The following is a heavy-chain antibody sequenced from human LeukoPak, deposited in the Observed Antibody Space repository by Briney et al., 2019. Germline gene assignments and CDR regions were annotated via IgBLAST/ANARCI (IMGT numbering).Heavy chain of an antibody. V-gene: IGHV3-30*01. CDR2: ISYDGSNK. Sequence: PGGSLRLSCAASGFTFSSYAMHWVRQAPGKGLEWVAVISYDGSNKYYADSVKGRFTISRDNSKNTLYLQMNSLRAGDTAVYYCARDRGIVGAIPFDYWGQGTLVTVSS. J-gene: IGHJ4*02. D-gene: IGHD1-26*01. CDR1: GFTFSSYA. CDR3: ARDRGIVGAIPFDY.